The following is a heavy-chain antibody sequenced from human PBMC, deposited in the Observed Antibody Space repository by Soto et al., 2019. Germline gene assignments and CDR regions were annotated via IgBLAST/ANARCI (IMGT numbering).Heavy chain of an antibody. Sequence: SETLSLTCTVSGGSISSGGYYWSWIRQHPGKGLEWIGYIYYSGSTYYNPSLKSRVTISVDTSKNQFSLKLSSVTAADTAVYYCARWGYCSGGSCYRFDYWGQGTLVTVSS. J-gene: IGHJ4*02. CDR3: ARWGYCSGGSCYRFDY. CDR1: GGSISSGGYY. V-gene: IGHV4-31*03. D-gene: IGHD2-15*01. CDR2: IYYSGST.